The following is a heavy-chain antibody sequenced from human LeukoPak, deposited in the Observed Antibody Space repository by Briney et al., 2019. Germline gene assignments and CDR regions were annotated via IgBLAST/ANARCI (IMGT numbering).Heavy chain of an antibody. J-gene: IGHJ4*02. CDR2: IYYSGST. CDR3: ARGKLARYFDWLFVFDY. Sequence: PSQTLSLTCTVSGGSISSGGYYWSWIRQHPGKGLEGIGYIYYSGSTYYNPSLKSRVTISVDTSKNQFSLKLSSVTAADTAVYYCARGKLARYFDWLFVFDYWGQGTLVTVSS. D-gene: IGHD3-9*01. CDR1: GGSISSGGYY. V-gene: IGHV4-31*03.